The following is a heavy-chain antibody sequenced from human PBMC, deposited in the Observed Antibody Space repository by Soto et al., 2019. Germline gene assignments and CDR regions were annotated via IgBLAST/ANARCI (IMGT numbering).Heavy chain of an antibody. CDR3: ARAPPLVGATYWAFDI. CDR1: GGSFSGYD. J-gene: IGHJ3*02. D-gene: IGHD1-26*01. V-gene: IGHV4-34*01. CDR2: INHSGST. Sequence: PSETLSLTCAVCGGSFSGYDCSWIRQPPWKGLEWIGEINHSGSTNYNPSLKSRVTISVDTSKNQFSLKLSSVTAADTAVYYCARAPPLVGATYWAFDIWGQGKMVTVSS.